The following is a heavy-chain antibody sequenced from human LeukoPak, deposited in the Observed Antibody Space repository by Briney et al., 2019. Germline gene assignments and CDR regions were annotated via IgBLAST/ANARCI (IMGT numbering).Heavy chain of an antibody. V-gene: IGHV1-2*02. CDR3: ASLHGYSHPQLPV. CDR2: INPNSGGT. Sequence: ASVKVSCKASGYTFIGYYMHWVRQAPGQGLEWMGWINPNSGGTNSAQKFQGRVTMTRDTSISTAYMELSRLRSDDTAVYYCASLHGYSHPQLPVWGQGTLVTVSS. CDR1: GYTFIGYY. D-gene: IGHD4-11*01. J-gene: IGHJ4*02.